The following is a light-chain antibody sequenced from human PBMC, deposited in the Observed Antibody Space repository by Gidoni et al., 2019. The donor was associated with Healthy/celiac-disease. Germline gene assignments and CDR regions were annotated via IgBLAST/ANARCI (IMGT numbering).Light chain of an antibody. CDR2: DAS. CDR3: QQYDSLPFT. J-gene: IGKJ4*01. Sequence: DIQMTQSPSSLSASVEDRVTITCQASLDISNYLTWYQQNPGKAPKLLIYDASNLETGVPSRFSGSGSGTDFTFTISSLQPEDIATYYCQQYDSLPFTFGGGTKVEIK. CDR1: LDISNY. V-gene: IGKV1-33*01.